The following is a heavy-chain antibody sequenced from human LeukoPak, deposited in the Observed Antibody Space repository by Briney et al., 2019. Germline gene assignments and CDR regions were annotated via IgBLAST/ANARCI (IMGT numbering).Heavy chain of an antibody. CDR2: MNPNSGNT. CDR3: AREGSSSGGYYMDV. CDR1: GYTFSSCD. J-gene: IGHJ6*03. D-gene: IGHD6-6*01. Sequence: ASVKLSCKASGYTFSSCDINWVRQASGQGLEWMGWMNPNSGNTGYAQKFQGRVTMTRNTSISTAYMELSSLRSEDTAVYYCAREGSSSGGYYMDVWGKGTTVTVSS. V-gene: IGHV1-8*01.